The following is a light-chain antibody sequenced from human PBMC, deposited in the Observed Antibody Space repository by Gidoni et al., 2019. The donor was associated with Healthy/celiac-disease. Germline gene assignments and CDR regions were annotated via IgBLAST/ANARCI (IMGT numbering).Light chain of an antibody. V-gene: IGKV1-33*01. Sequence: DIQMTQSPSSLSASVGDRVTITCQASQDISNYLNWYRQKPGKAPKLLIYDASNLETGVPSRFSGSGSATDFTFTISRLQPEDIATYYCQQYDNLSALTFGGGTKVEIK. J-gene: IGKJ4*01. CDR3: QQYDNLSALT. CDR1: QDISNY. CDR2: DAS.